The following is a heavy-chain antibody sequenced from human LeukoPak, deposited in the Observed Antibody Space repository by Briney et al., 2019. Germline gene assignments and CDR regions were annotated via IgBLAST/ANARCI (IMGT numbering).Heavy chain of an antibody. CDR3: AREDTGVAFDI. CDR2: ISGSGIK. CDR1: RFTFSSYE. Sequence: GGSLRLSCAASRFTFSSYEMNWVRQAPGKGLEWVSYISGSGIKHYADSVKGRFTISRDNAKNSLYLQMNSLRVEGTAVYYCAREDTGVAFDIWGEGTTVTV. V-gene: IGHV3-48*03. J-gene: IGHJ3*02. D-gene: IGHD2-8*01.